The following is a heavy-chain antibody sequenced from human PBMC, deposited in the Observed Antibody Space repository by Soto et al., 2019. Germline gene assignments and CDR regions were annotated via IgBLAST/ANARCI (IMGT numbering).Heavy chain of an antibody. J-gene: IGHJ1*01. CDR2: FIPIFGTL. CDR3: ARFEQLVLH. V-gene: IGHV1-69*01. CDR1: GGTFSNFA. D-gene: IGHD6-13*01. Sequence: QVQLVQSGAEVKKPGSSVKVSCKASGGTFSNFAISWVRQAPGQGLEWMGGFIPIFGTLNYAQRFQGRLTISAAESTSTAYMELSRLRSEEQAVYYCARFEQLVLHWGQGTLVTVSS.